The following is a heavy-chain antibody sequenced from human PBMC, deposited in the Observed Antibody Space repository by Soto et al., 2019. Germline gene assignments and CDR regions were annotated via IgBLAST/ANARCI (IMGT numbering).Heavy chain of an antibody. CDR1: GLTFTTYA. CDR3: AKAHSSGWSIPGAFDI. D-gene: IGHD6-19*01. J-gene: IGHJ3*02. Sequence: EVQLLESGGGLVQPGGSLRLSCAASGLTFTTYAMTCVRQAPGKGLEWVSSVSGTGDITYYADSVKGRFTISRDNSKNTVYLQMSSLRAEDTAVYYCAKAHSSGWSIPGAFDIWGQGTMVTVSS. CDR2: VSGTGDIT. V-gene: IGHV3-23*01.